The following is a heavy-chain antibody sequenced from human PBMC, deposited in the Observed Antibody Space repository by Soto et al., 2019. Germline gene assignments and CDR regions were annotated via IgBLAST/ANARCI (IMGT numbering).Heavy chain of an antibody. Sequence: GESLQVSCKGSGYSFTSYWIGWVRQMPGKGLEWMGIIYPGDSDTRYSPSFQGQVTISADKSISTAYLQWSSLQASDTAIYYCARPEIPTRSNDYDYPLDLWGQGTQVNVSS. CDR3: ARPEIPTRSNDYDYPLDL. CDR1: GYSFTSYW. CDR2: IYPGDSDT. D-gene: IGHD3-22*01. V-gene: IGHV5-51*01. J-gene: IGHJ5*02.